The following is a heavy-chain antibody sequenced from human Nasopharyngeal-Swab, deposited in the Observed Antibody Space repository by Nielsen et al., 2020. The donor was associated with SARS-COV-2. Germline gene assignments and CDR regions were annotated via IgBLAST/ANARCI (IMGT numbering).Heavy chain of an antibody. J-gene: IGHJ4*02. Sequence: SETLSLTCTVSGGSVSSGSYYWSWIRQPPGKGLEWIGYIYYSGGTNYNPSLKSRVTISVDTSKNQFSLKLSSVTAADTAVYYCARDRVGGSYGEGMDYWGQGTLVTVSS. CDR3: ARDRVGGSYGEGMDY. D-gene: IGHD1-26*01. CDR2: IYYSGGT. CDR1: GGSVSSGSYY. V-gene: IGHV4-61*01.